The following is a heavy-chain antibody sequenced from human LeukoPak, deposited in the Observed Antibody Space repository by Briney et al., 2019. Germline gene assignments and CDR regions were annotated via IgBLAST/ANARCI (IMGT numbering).Heavy chain of an antibody. D-gene: IGHD2-21*02. CDR2: ISGSGGST. V-gene: IGHV3-23*01. CDR1: GFTFSTYG. J-gene: IGHJ3*02. Sequence: GGSLRHSCAASGFTFSTYGMKWVRQAPGKGPEWVSTISGSGGSTYQADSVKGRFTIPRDNSKNTLYLQMDSLRDDDTAVYYCAKSVTVDRGAFDIWGQGTKVTVSS. CDR3: AKSVTVDRGAFDI.